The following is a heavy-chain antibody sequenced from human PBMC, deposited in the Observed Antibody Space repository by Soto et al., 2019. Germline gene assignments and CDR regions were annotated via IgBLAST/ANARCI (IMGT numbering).Heavy chain of an antibody. Sequence: QVQLVQSGAEVKKPGASVKVSCEASGYTFNNYAMHWVRQAPGQRLEWMGYISGGNGNTKYSEKLEGRVAITRDTSASTDYLELSSLSSEDTAVYYGARWSGYDYYFDYWGQGTLVIVSS. CDR3: ARWSGYDYYFDY. CDR2: ISGGNGNT. CDR1: GYTFNNYA. V-gene: IGHV1-3*01. J-gene: IGHJ4*02. D-gene: IGHD5-12*01.